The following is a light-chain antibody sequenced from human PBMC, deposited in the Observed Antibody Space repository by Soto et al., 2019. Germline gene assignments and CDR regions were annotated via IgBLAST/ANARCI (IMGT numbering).Light chain of an antibody. CDR2: TND. V-gene: IGLV1-47*02. J-gene: IGLJ3*02. Sequence: QSVLTQPPSASGTPGQRVTSSCSGSSSNVGRNYVSWYQQLPGTAPKLLIYTNDQRPSGVPDRFSGSKSGTSASLAISGLRSEDEADYYCAAWDDSLSGRVFGGGTKLTVL. CDR1: SSNVGRNY. CDR3: AAWDDSLSGRV.